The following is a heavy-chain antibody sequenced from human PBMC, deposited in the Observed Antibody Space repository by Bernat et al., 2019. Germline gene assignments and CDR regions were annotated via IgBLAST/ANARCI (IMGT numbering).Heavy chain of an antibody. D-gene: IGHD3-3*01. V-gene: IGHV3-23*01. Sequence: EVQLLESGGGLVQPGGSLRISCAASGFTFSRYAMSWVRQAPGKGLEWVSAISGSGGSTNYADSVKGRFTSSRDNSKNTLYLHRNSMRDEDTAEYYCAKEKHSNTYYDVVDFDYWGQGTLVTVSS. CDR2: ISGSGGST. J-gene: IGHJ4*02. CDR1: GFTFSRYA. CDR3: AKEKHSNTYYDVVDFDY.